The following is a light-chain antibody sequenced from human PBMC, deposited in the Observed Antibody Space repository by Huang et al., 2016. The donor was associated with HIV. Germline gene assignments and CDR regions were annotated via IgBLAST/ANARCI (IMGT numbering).Light chain of an antibody. J-gene: IGKJ4*01. Sequence: DIVMTQTPLSLPVTPGEPASISCRSSQSLLYSDDGNTYCDWYLQKQGQSPQLLIYTVSNRASGVPDRFSGSGSRTEFTLKISRVEAEDVGVYYCMQRIEFPLTFGGGTKVEIK. V-gene: IGKV2-40*01. CDR2: TVS. CDR1: QSLLYSDDGNTY. CDR3: MQRIEFPLT.